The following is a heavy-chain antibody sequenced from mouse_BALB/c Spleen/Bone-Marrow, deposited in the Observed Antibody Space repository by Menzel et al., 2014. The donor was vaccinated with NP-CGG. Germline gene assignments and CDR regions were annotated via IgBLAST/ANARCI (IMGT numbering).Heavy chain of an antibody. J-gene: IGHJ3*01. CDR3: APYYYGRWFTY. Sequence: VQLQQSGAELVKPGASVKLSCTASGFSIKDPYMHWVKQRPEQGLEWIGRIDPANGNTKYDPKFQGKATITADTSSNTACLQLSSLTSEDTAVYYCAPYYYGRWFTYWGQGTLVTVSA. V-gene: IGHV14-3*02. CDR2: IDPANGNT. D-gene: IGHD1-1*01. CDR1: GFSIKDPY.